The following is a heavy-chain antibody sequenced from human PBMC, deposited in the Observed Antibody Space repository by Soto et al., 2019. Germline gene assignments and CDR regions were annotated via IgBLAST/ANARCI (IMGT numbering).Heavy chain of an antibody. CDR2: ISAYNGDT. J-gene: IGHJ4*02. V-gene: IGHV1-18*04. CDR1: GYTFTNYG. CDR3: ARDLCSSTSCKLDS. Sequence: EASVKVSCKASGYTFTNYGISWVRQAPGQGLECMGWISAYNGDTNYAQNLQGRVTMTTDTSTSTAYMELRSLRSDDTAVYYCARDLCSSTSCKLDSWGQGTLVTVSS. D-gene: IGHD2-2*01.